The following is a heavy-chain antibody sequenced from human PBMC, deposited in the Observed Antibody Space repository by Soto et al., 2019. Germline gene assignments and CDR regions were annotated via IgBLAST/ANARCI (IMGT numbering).Heavy chain of an antibody. D-gene: IGHD1-1*01. CDR2: INQDGSVK. V-gene: IGHV3-7*03. CDR3: ARLTEAVTTFVY. CDR1: GFALSPYW. J-gene: IGHJ4*02. Sequence: GGSLRLSCEASGFALSPYWMSWVRQAPGRGLEWVANINQDGSVKHYVDSVRGRFTVSRDNAKNSLFLQMNSLSAEDTAVYFCARLTEAVTTFVYWGQGTPVTVSS.